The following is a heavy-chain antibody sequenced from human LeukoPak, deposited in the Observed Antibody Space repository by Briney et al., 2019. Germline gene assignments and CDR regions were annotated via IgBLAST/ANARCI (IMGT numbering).Heavy chain of an antibody. CDR1: GYTFSSYG. D-gene: IGHD3-9*01. CDR3: ARGILADDVLTGP. J-gene: IGHJ5*02. Sequence: ASVKVSCKTSGYTFSSYGITWVRQAPGQGLEWMGWVSTYNGDTKYAPKLQGRVTMTTDTSTTTAFMQLRSLRTDDTAVYFCARGILADDVLTGPRGQGSLVIVSS. V-gene: IGHV1-18*01. CDR2: VSTYNGDT.